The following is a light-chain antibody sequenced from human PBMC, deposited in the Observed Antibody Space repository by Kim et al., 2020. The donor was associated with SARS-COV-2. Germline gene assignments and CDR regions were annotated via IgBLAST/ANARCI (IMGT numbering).Light chain of an antibody. CDR1: SGSIASSY. Sequence: KTVTNSWAPSSGSIASSYVHWYQQSPGRYPTTLIFDDNQRPPGVPDRFSGSIDSSSNSTSLTVSGLRTEDEADYCCQSYNSTKDCVFGGGTKLTVL. J-gene: IGLJ3*02. V-gene: IGLV6-57*01. CDR2: DDN. CDR3: QSYNSTKDCV.